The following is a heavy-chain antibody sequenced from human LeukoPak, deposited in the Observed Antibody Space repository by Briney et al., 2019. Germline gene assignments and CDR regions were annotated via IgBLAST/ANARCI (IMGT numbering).Heavy chain of an antibody. Sequence: PGGSLRLSCAASGLIFSDYDMNWVCQAPGKGLEWVSYISSSSRTIYYADSVKGRFTISRDNAKNSLYLQMNSLRDEGTAMYYCASKYCSSTSCLDYWGQGALVTVSS. CDR1: GLIFSDYD. V-gene: IGHV3-48*02. CDR2: ISSSSRTI. J-gene: IGHJ4*02. CDR3: ASKYCSSTSCLDY. D-gene: IGHD2-2*01.